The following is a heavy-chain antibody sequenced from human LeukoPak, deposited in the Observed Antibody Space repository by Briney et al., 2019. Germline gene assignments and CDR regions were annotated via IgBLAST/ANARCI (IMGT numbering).Heavy chain of an antibody. CDR1: GYTFTGYY. D-gene: IGHD6-6*01. V-gene: IGHV1-2*02. CDR2: INPNSGGT. J-gene: IGHJ6*03. Sequence: EASVKVSCKASGYTFTGYYMHWVRQAPGQGLEWMGWINPNSGGTNYAQKFQGRVTMTRDTSISTAYMELSRLRSDDTAVYYCARALGSSSGYYYYMDVWGKGTTVTVSS. CDR3: ARALGSSSGYYYYMDV.